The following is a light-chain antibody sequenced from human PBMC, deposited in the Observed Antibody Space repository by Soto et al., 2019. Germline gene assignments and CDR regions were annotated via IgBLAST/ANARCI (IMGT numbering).Light chain of an antibody. CDR2: DVS. V-gene: IGLV2-14*01. Sequence: QSALTQPASVSGSPGQSITISCTGTSSVIGAYNYVSWYQQHPGKAPKLMIFDVSYRPSGDSNRFSGSKSGNTASLTISGLQAEDEADYYCSSYTTSSIPVFGGGTKVTVL. CDR3: SSYTTSSIPV. J-gene: IGLJ3*02. CDR1: SSVIGAYNY.